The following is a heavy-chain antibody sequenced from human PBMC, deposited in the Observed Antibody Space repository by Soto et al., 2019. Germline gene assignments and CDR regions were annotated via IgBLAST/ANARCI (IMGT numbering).Heavy chain of an antibody. CDR3: AREDCSSTSCYPYGMDV. J-gene: IGHJ6*02. V-gene: IGHV3-33*01. Sequence: PWGSLRLSCAASGFTFISYGIHCVRHSPFKGLEWVAVIWYDGSNKYYADSVKGRFTISRDNSKNTLYLQMNSLRAGDTAVYYCAREDCSSTSCYPYGMDVWGQGTTVTVSS. CDR1: GFTFISYG. CDR2: IWYDGSNK. D-gene: IGHD2-2*01.